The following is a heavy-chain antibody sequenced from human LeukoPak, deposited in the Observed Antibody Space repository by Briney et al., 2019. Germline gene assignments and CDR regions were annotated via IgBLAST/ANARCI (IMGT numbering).Heavy chain of an antibody. J-gene: IGHJ5*02. Sequence: SETLSLTCTVSGDSISSGSYYWSWHRQPAGTGLEWLGRVHTIGATYYNPSLRSRVSISMDTSKNQFALKLNSVTAADTAVYYCARGNDYTDFDLWGQGTLVTVSS. CDR1: GDSISSGSYY. V-gene: IGHV4-61*02. CDR3: ARGNDYTDFDL. D-gene: IGHD2-2*02. CDR2: VHTIGAT.